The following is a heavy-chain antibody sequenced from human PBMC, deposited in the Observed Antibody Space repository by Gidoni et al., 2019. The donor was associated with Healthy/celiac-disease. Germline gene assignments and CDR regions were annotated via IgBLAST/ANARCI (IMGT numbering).Heavy chain of an antibody. V-gene: IGHV3-23*01. CDR3: AKGSYGDSFPEYFQH. CDR1: GFTFSSFA. Sequence: EVQLLESGGGLVQPGGSLRLSCAASGFTFSSFAMSWVRQGPGKGLEWVSAISGSGGSTYYADSVKGRFTISRDNSKNTLYLQMNSLRAEDTAVYYCAKGSYGDSFPEYFQHWGQGTLVTVSS. J-gene: IGHJ1*01. D-gene: IGHD4-17*01. CDR2: ISGSGGST.